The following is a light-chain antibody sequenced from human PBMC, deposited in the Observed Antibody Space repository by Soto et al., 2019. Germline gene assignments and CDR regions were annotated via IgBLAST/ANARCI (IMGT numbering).Light chain of an antibody. J-gene: IGLJ2*01. CDR2: EVN. V-gene: IGLV2-23*02. CDR1: GSDVGSDNL. Sequence: QSALTQPASVSGSPGQSTTISCTGSGSDVGSDNLVSWYQQHPGKAPQLMVYEVNKRPSGVSNRFSGSKSANTASLTISGLQAGDEADYFCSSYASSSSLLFGGGTKLTVL. CDR3: SSYASSSSLL.